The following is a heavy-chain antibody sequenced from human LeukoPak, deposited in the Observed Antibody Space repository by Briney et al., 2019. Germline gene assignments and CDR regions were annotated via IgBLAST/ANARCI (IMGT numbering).Heavy chain of an antibody. V-gene: IGHV1-2*02. D-gene: IGHD5-18*01. CDR1: GYTFTSYD. CDR2: INPNSGGT. CDR3: ASWGDTAMGSFYYYMDV. J-gene: IGHJ6*03. Sequence: GASVKVSCKASGYTFTSYDINWVRQAPGQGLEWMGWINPNSGGTNYAQKFQGRVTMTRDTSISTAYMELSRLRSDDTAVYYCASWGDTAMGSFYYYMDVWGKGTTVTISS.